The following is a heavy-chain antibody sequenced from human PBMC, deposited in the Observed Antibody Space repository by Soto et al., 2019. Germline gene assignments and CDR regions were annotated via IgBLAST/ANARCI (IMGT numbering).Heavy chain of an antibody. Sequence: QVQLVQSGAEVKKPGSSVKVSCKASGGTFSSYAISWVRQAPGQGLEWMGGIIPIFGTANYAQKFQGRVTITADESTRPAYMELSSLRSEDTAVYYCARDLRIAAAGPYYYYGMDVWGQGTTVTVSS. CDR2: IIPIFGTA. CDR1: GGTFSSYA. V-gene: IGHV1-69*01. J-gene: IGHJ6*02. CDR3: ARDLRIAAAGPYYYYGMDV. D-gene: IGHD6-13*01.